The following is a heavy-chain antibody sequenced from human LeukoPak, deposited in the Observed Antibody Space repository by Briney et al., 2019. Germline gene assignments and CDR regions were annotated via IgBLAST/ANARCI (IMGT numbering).Heavy chain of an antibody. CDR3: VRDNYGYHDSRSYDFDY. J-gene: IGHJ4*02. CDR1: GLTFSSYA. CDR2: ISYDGSNK. D-gene: IGHD3-10*01. Sequence: PGGSLRLSCAASGLTFSSYAMHWVRQAPGKGLEWVAVISYDGSNKYYADSVRGRFTISRDNAKNSLFLQMNSLRDEDTAVYFCVRDNYGYHDSRSYDFDYWGQGTLVTVSP. V-gene: IGHV3-30-3*01.